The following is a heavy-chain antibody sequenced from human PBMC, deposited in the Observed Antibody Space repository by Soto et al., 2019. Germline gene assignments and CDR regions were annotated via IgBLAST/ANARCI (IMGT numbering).Heavy chain of an antibody. CDR1: GASVSGGYYY. CDR2: VFYTGFT. CDR3: ATSQKGYNWNYFDH. V-gene: IGHV4-39*01. D-gene: IGHD1-20*01. Sequence: LSLTCTVSGASVSGGYYYWSWIRQPPGKGLEWIGSVFYTGFTSYNPSLESRVSVSVDTSKNQFSLKVSGVSAADTAMYYCATSQKGYNWNYFDHWGQGALVTVSS. J-gene: IGHJ4*02.